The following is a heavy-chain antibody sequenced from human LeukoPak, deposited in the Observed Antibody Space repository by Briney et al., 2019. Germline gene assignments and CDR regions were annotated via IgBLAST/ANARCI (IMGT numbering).Heavy chain of an antibody. CDR1: GGSISSYY. J-gene: IGHJ3*02. V-gene: IGHV4-59*01. Sequence: SETLSLTCTVSGGSISSYYWSWIRQPPGKGLEWIGYFYYSGSTNYNPSLKSRVTISVDTSKNQFSLKLSSVTAADTAVYYCARVLEYYDSSGLNAFDIWGQGTMVTVSS. CDR2: FYYSGST. D-gene: IGHD3-22*01. CDR3: ARVLEYYDSSGLNAFDI.